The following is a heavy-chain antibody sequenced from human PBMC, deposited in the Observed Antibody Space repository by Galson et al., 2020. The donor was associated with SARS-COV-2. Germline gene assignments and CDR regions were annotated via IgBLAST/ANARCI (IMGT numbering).Heavy chain of an antibody. CDR3: ARDLVRGMGFDY. CDR1: GGSISRYY. V-gene: IGHV4-59*01. CDR2: VDYSGTT. D-gene: IGHD3-10*01. Sequence: SQTLSLTCSVSGGSISRYYWSWLRQSPGKGLEWIGNVDYSGTTNYNPSLKSRVSISVDTSKRQFSLKLSSVTAADTAVYYCARDLVRGMGFDYWGQGNLVTVSS. J-gene: IGHJ4*02.